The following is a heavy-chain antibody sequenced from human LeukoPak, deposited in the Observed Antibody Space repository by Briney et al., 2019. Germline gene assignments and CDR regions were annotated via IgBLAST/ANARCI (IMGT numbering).Heavy chain of an antibody. D-gene: IGHD3-3*01. CDR3: ARVYDFDDYYYGMDV. CDR1: GYTFTGHY. J-gene: IGHJ6*02. Sequence: ASVKVSCKASGYTFTGHYMHWVRQAPGQGLEWMGWINPNSGGTNYAQKFQGRVTMTRDTSISTAYMELSRLRSDDTAVYYCARVYDFDDYYYGMDVWGQGTTVTVSS. CDR2: INPNSGGT. V-gene: IGHV1-2*02.